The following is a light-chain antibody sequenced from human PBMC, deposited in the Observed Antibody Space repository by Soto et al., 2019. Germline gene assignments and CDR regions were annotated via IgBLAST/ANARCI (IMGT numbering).Light chain of an antibody. J-gene: IGKJ5*01. V-gene: IGKV3-20*01. CDR2: DAS. CDR1: QSVSSY. Sequence: IGLTQSPATLSLSPGERATLSCRASQSVSSYLAWYQQKPGQAPRLLIYDASNRATGIPARFSGSGSGTDFTLTFTRLEPEDFAVYYCEYYGSSPPLPFGQGTRLAIK. CDR3: EYYGSSPPLP.